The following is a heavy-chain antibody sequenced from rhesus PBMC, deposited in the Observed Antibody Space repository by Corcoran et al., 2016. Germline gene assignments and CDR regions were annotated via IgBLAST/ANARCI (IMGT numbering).Heavy chain of an antibody. D-gene: IGHD2-21*01. CDR3: AREGSHCTGSGCLDY. Sequence: QVQLQESGPGLVKPSETLSLTCAVSGGSFSGYYWGWLRQPPGKGLEWIGYISGSRGTTHYNPTRKRRVTISTDTSKNQVSLKLSSGTAAGTAVYYCAREGSHCTGSGCLDYWGQGVLVTVSS. J-gene: IGHJ4*01. CDR1: GGSFSGYY. V-gene: IGHV4-165*01. CDR2: ISGSRGTT.